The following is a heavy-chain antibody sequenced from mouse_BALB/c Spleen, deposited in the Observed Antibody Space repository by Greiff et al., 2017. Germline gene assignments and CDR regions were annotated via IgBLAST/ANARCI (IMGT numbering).Heavy chain of an antibody. CDR3: ARGYGNYRYFDY. D-gene: IGHD2-1*01. J-gene: IGHJ2*01. CDR1: GFTFSDYY. CDR2: ISDGGSYT. V-gene: IGHV5-4*02. Sequence: DVHLVESGGGLVKPGGSLKLSCAASGFTFSDYYMYWVRQTPEKRLEWVATISDGGSYTYYPDSVKGRFTISRDNAKNNLYLQMSSLKSEDTAMYYCARGYGNYRYFDYWGQGTTLTVSS.